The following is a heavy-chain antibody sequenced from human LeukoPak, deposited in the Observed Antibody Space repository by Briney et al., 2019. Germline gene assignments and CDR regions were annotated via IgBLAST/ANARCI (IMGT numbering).Heavy chain of an antibody. D-gene: IGHD5-18*01. CDR3: VRVVTRVIFDY. Sequence: QPGRSLLLSCPASGFTFGDYAMSWVRQAPGKGLEWVGFIRSKAYGGTTEYAASVKGRFTISRDDSKSIAYLQMNSLKTEDTAVYYCVRVVTRVIFDYWGQGTLVTVSS. V-gene: IGHV3-49*04. J-gene: IGHJ4*02. CDR1: GFTFGDYA. CDR2: IRSKAYGGTT.